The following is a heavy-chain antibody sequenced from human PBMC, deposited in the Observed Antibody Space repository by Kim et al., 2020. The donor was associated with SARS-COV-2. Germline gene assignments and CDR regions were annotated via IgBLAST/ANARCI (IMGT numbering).Heavy chain of an antibody. Sequence: GGSLRLSCVASGLSFSDYHMSWVRQAPGKGLEWLSYIDATTGHIYYADSVRGRFTISRDNVKNSMYLQMNSLRVEDTAIYFCARGKDLGWYTPDFWGQGTLVTVS. CDR2: IDATTGHI. D-gene: IGHD6-19*01. CDR3: ARGKDLGWYTPDF. J-gene: IGHJ4*02. V-gene: IGHV3-11*01. CDR1: GLSFSDYH.